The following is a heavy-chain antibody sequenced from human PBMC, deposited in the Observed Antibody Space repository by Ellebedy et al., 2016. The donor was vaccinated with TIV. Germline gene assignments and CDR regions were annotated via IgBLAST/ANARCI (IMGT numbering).Heavy chain of an antibody. Sequence: GESLKISCAASGFTFSRFGMQWVRQAPGKGLEWVAVMSHDGSVKHYADSVKGRFTISRDNSKNTLNLQLSSLRSEDQAVYYCAKETTELTATTLYWGQGTLVTVSS. CDR2: MSHDGSVK. J-gene: IGHJ4*02. CDR3: AKETTELTATTLY. D-gene: IGHD1-1*01. V-gene: IGHV3-30*18. CDR1: GFTFSRFG.